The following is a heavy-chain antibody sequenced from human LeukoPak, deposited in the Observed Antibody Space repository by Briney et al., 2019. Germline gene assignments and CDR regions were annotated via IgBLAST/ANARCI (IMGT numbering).Heavy chain of an antibody. CDR3: ARRYSNSYFDY. V-gene: IGHV4-38-2*01. D-gene: IGHD4-11*01. J-gene: IGHJ4*02. CDR1: GYSISSGYC. CDR2: IYHSGST. Sequence: SETLSLTCAVSGYSISSGYCWAWIRQPPGKGLEWIGNIYHSGSTYYNPSLKSRVTISVDTSKNQFSLKLSSVTAADTAVYYCARRYSNSYFDYWGQGTLVTVSS.